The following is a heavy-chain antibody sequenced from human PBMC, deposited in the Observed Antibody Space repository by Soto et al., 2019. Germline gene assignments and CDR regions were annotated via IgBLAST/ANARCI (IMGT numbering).Heavy chain of an antibody. CDR1: GGSISSSSYY. V-gene: IGHV4-39*01. J-gene: IGHJ6*02. CDR2: IYYSGST. Sequence: PSETLSLTCTVSGGSISSSSYYWGWIRQPPGKWLEWIGSIYYSGSTYYNPSLKSRVTISVDTSKNQFSLKLSSVTAADTAVYYCARQAIFGVVTYYYYYGMDVWGQGTTVTVYS. CDR3: ARQAIFGVVTYYYYYGMDV. D-gene: IGHD3-3*01.